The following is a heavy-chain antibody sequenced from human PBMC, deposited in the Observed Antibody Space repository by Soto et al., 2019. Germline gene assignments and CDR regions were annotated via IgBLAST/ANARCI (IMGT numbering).Heavy chain of an antibody. D-gene: IGHD3-3*01. V-gene: IGHV4-30-2*01. CDR3: ARSDFWSGYYNWFDP. Sequence: SETLSLTCAVSGGSISSGGYSWSWIRQPPGKGLEWIGYIYHSGSTYYNPSLKSRVTISVDRSKNQFSLKLSSVTAADTAVYYCARSDFWSGYYNWFDPWGQGTLVTVSS. CDR2: IYHSGST. J-gene: IGHJ5*02. CDR1: GGSISSGGYS.